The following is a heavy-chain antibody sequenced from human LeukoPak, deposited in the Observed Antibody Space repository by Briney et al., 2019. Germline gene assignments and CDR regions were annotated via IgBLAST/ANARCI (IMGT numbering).Heavy chain of an antibody. Sequence: PGGSLRLSCATSGFTFSNYAMHWVRQAPGKGLEWVAFLRYDGTNSYYADSVKGRLTISRDNSKNTPYLQINSLRPDDTAVYYCARGGYGDYYYYHYYMDVWGKGTTVTISS. D-gene: IGHD4-17*01. CDR2: LRYDGTNS. V-gene: IGHV3-30*02. CDR3: ARGGYGDYYYYHYYMDV. CDR1: GFTFSNYA. J-gene: IGHJ6*03.